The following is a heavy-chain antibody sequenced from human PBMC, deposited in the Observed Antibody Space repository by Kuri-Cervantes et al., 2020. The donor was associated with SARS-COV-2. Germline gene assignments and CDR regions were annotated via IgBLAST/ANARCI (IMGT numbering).Heavy chain of an antibody. J-gene: IGHJ3*02. CDR1: GYTLTELS. V-gene: IGHV1-24*01. CDR3: ATDAGSRGSTSVNAFGI. CDR2: FDPEDGET. Sequence: ASVKVSCKVSGYTLTELSMHWVRQAPGKGLEWMGGFDPEDGETIYAQKFQGRVTMTEDTSTDTAYMELSSLRSEDTAVYYCATDAGSRGSTSVNAFGIWGQGTMVTVSS. D-gene: IGHD2-2*01.